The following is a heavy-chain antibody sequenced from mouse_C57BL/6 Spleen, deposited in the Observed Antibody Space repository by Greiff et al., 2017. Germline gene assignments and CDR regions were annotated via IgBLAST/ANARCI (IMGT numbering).Heavy chain of an antibody. J-gene: IGHJ2*01. CDR1: GFTFSDYG. CDR2: ISSGSSTI. Sequence: EVKLVESGGGLVKPGGSLKLSCAASGFTFSDYGMHWVRQAPEKGLEWVAYISSGSSTIYYADTVKGRFTISRDNAKNTLFLQMTSLRSEDTAMYYCARCYSLIFYLDYWGQGTTLTVSS. V-gene: IGHV5-17*01. D-gene: IGHD2-12*01. CDR3: ARCYSLIFYLDY.